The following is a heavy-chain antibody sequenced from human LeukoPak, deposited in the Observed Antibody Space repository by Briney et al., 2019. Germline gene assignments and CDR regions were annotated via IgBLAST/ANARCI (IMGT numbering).Heavy chain of an antibody. CDR1: GXSISNSHYY. Sequence: KSSETLSLTCSVSGXSISNSHYYWGWIRQAPGMGLEWMGSIYYSGTTYYNPSLKSRVTISADTSKNQFSLSLTSVTAADTAVYHCARHDSYSGSCLDYWGQGTLVTVSS. CDR2: IYYSGTT. D-gene: IGHD1-26*01. J-gene: IGHJ4*02. V-gene: IGHV4-39*01. CDR3: ARHDSYSGSCLDY.